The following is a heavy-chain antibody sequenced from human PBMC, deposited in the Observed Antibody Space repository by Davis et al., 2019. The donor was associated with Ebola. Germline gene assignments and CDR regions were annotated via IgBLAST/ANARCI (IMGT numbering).Heavy chain of an antibody. D-gene: IGHD6-13*01. CDR1: GFTFSSYW. CDR2: INSDGSST. V-gene: IGHV3-74*01. Sequence: PGGSLRLSCAASGFTFSSYWMHWVRQAPGKGLVWVSRINSDGSSTSYADSVKGRFTISRDNAKNTLYLQMNSLRAEDTAVYYCAIAAAGTGFDYWGQGTLVTVSS. CDR3: AIAAAGTGFDY. J-gene: IGHJ4*02.